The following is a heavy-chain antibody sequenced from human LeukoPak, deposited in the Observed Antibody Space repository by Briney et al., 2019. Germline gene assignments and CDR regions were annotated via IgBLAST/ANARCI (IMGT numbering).Heavy chain of an antibody. CDR3: ARDSITIFGVVTL. CDR2: ISSSSSTI. J-gene: IGHJ4*02. Sequence: GGSLRLSCAASGFIFSSYSMNWVRQAPGEGLEWVSYISSSSSTIYYADSVKGRFTISRDNARNSLYLQINSLRAEDTAVYYCARDSITIFGVVTLWGQGTLVTVSS. CDR1: GFIFSSYS. D-gene: IGHD3-3*01. V-gene: IGHV3-48*01.